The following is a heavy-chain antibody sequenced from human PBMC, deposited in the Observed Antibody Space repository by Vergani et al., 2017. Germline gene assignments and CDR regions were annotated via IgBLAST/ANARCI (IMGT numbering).Heavy chain of an antibody. CDR3: AKDMAAVAGFFDY. J-gene: IGHJ4*02. CDR2: ISWNSGSI. V-gene: IGHV3-9*01. Sequence: VQLVESGGGVVQPGRSLRLSCAASGFTFDDYAMHWVRQAPGKGLEWVSGISWNSGSIGYADSVKGRFTISRDNAKNSLYLQMNSLRAEDTALYYCAKDMAAVAGFFDYWGQGTLVTVSS. CDR1: GFTFDDYA. D-gene: IGHD6-19*01.